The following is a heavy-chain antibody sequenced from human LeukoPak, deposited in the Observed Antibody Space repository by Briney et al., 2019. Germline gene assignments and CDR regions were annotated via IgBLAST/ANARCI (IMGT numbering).Heavy chain of an antibody. CDR2: IYYSGST. D-gene: IGHD3-10*01. Sequence: SETLSLTCTVSGYSISSGYYWGWIRQPPGKGLEWIGSIYYSGSTYCNPSLKSRVTISVDTSKNQFSLKLNAVTAADTAVYYCASVRRGFGESSKYYSYYYMDVWGDGTTVTISS. J-gene: IGHJ6*03. CDR1: GYSISSGYY. V-gene: IGHV4-38-2*02. CDR3: ASVRRGFGESSKYYSYYYMDV.